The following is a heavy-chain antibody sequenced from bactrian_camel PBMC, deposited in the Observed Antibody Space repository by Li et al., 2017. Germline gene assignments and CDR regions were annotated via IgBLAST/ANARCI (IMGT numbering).Heavy chain of an antibody. CDR1: GLTSRSCD. CDR2: INTDGTT. CDR3: AAAQGQSTSLLPLGLASTYKY. Sequence: HVQLVESGGGSVQAGGSLRLSCTGPGLTSRSCDTSWYRQAPGKEYEFVSSINTDGTTSYADSVKGRFTIVRDDAKNTFYLRMNNLKPEDTAMYYCAAAQGQSTSLLPLGLASTYKYWGQGTQVTVS. V-gene: IGHV3S55*01. D-gene: IGHD2*01. J-gene: IGHJ4*01.